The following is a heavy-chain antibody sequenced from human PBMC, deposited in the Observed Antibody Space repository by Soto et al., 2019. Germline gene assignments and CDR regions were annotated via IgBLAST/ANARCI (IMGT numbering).Heavy chain of an antibody. D-gene: IGHD2-2*01. Sequence: GASVKVSCKASGYTFTGYYMHWVRQAPGQGPEWMGWINPNSGGTNYAQKSQGRATMTRDTSISTAYMELSRLRSDDTAVYYCARGWEYQLLSNWFDPWGQGTLVTVSS. CDR1: GYTFTGYY. CDR2: INPNSGGT. V-gene: IGHV1-2*02. J-gene: IGHJ5*02. CDR3: ARGWEYQLLSNWFDP.